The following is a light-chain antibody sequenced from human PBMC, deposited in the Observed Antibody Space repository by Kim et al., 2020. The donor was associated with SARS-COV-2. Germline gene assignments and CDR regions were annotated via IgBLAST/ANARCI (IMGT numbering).Light chain of an antibody. Sequence: QSVLTQLPSASGTPGQRVTIPCSGSSSNIQANIVNWYQQVPGTAPRLLIYGNNQRPSGVPDRVSGSKSGTSASLAISGLQSEDEADYYCAAWDDSLNGWVFGGGTQLTVL. V-gene: IGLV1-44*01. J-gene: IGLJ3*02. CDR2: GNN. CDR1: SSNIQANI. CDR3: AAWDDSLNGWV.